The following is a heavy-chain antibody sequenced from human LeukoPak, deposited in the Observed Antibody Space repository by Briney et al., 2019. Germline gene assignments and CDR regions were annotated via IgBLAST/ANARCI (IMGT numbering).Heavy chain of an antibody. D-gene: IGHD1-1*01. V-gene: IGHV3-7*01. J-gene: IGHJ4*02. CDR3: ARESTEERPGC. CDR1: GFTLSDYW. CDR2: MDQDGSEE. Sequence: GGSQRLSCAASGFTLSDYWMSWVRQAPGKGLEWVANMDQDGSEENYVDSVKGRFTISRDDAKNSLYLQMSSLRAEDTAVYYCARESTEERPGCWGQGTLVTVSS.